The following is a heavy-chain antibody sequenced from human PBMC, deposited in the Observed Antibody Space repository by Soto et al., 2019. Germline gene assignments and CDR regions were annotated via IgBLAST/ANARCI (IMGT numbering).Heavy chain of an antibody. D-gene: IGHD2-2*01. Sequence: EVQLVESGGDLVKPGGYLRISCTASGFTFTNAWMTWVRQVPGKGLGWVGRITSNADGGTTDYTAPVKGRFTISRDESRNTVYLQMNSLTTDDTAVYYCATDLGRRSSVCLDYWGQGTLVTVSS. V-gene: IGHV3-15*05. CDR3: ATDLGRRSSVCLDY. CDR2: ITSNADGGTT. CDR1: GFTFTNAW. J-gene: IGHJ4*02.